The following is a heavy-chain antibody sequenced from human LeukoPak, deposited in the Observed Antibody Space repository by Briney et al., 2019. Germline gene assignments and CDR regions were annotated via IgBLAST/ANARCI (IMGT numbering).Heavy chain of an antibody. CDR1: GFTFSSNY. V-gene: IGHV3-7*03. CDR2: IKQDGSEK. D-gene: IGHD3-10*01. CDR3: ARDKSAGADTGSSFYY. Sequence: GGSLRLSCAASGFTFSSNYMSWVRQAPGKGLEWVASIKQDGSEKYYVDSVKGRFTFSRDNAKNSLYLQMDSLRAEDTAVYYCARDKSAGADTGSSFYYWGQGALVTVSS. J-gene: IGHJ4*02.